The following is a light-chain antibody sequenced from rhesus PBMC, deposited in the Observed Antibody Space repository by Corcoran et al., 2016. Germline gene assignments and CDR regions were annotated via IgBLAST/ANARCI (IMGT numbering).Light chain of an antibody. CDR2: AAS. CDR1: QDINSW. V-gene: IGKV1-18*01. CDR3: QQGYSTPLT. Sequence: DIQMTQSPSSLSASVGDKVTITCRATQDINSWLAWYQQKPRKAPKLLIYAASSLQSGVPLRFSGRGSGTDYTLSITSLQPDNFATYSCQQGYSTPLTFGGGTKVEFK. J-gene: IGKJ4*01.